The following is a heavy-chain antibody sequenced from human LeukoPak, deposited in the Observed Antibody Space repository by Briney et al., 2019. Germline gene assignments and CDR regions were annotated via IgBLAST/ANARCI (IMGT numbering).Heavy chain of an antibody. Sequence: GGSLRLSCAASGFTFSSYGMHWVRQAPGKGLEWVAVISYDGSNRYYADSVKGRFTVSRDNSKNTLYLQMNSLRAEDTAVYYCAKGEDSVIVPADKYYYYGMDVWGQGTTVTVYS. V-gene: IGHV3-30*18. D-gene: IGHD2-2*01. CDR3: AKGEDSVIVPADKYYYYGMDV. J-gene: IGHJ6*02. CDR1: GFTFSSYG. CDR2: ISYDGSNR.